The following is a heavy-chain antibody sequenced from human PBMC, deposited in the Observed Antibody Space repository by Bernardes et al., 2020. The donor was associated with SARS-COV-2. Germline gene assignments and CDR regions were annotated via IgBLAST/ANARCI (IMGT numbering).Heavy chain of an antibody. D-gene: IGHD3-10*01. CDR1: GGSISRGGYY. V-gene: IGHV4-31*03. CDR3: AKSSGSYYRGPFDP. J-gene: IGHJ5*02. Sequence: TLSLTCTVSGGSISRGGYYWSWIRQHPGKGLELIGYIYYSGSPYYNPSLKSRITISVDMSKNQFSLKLSSVTAADTAVYYCAKSSGSYYRGPFDPWGQGTLVNVSS. CDR2: IYYSGSP.